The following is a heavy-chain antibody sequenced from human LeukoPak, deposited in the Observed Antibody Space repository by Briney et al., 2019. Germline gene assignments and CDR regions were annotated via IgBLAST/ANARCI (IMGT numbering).Heavy chain of an antibody. V-gene: IGHV3-23*01. Sequence: GGSLRLSCAASGSTSSTYAMSWVRQAPGKGLEWVSAISGSGASTYYADSVTGRFTISRDNSKNTVFLHMKTLRGEDTALYYCARWGGSFSSRFDPWGQGTLVTVSS. D-gene: IGHD1-26*01. CDR3: ARWGGSFSSRFDP. J-gene: IGHJ5*02. CDR2: ISGSGAST. CDR1: GSTSSTYA.